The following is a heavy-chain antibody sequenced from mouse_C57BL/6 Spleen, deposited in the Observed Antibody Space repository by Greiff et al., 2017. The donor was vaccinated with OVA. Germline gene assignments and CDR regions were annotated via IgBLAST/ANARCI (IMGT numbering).Heavy chain of an antibody. D-gene: IGHD2-4*01. Sequence: VQLQQSGPGLVQPSQSLSITCTVSGFSLTSYGVHWVRQSPGKGLEWLGVIWRGGSTDYNAAFMSRLSITKDNSKSQVFFKMNSLQADDTAIYYCAKMGDYDEWYFDVWGTGTTVTVSS. CDR3: AKMGDYDEWYFDV. J-gene: IGHJ1*03. CDR1: GFSLTSYG. V-gene: IGHV2-5*01. CDR2: IWRGGST.